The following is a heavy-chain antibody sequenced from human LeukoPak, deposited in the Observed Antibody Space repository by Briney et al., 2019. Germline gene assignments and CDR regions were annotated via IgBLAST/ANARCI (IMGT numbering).Heavy chain of an antibody. CDR1: GFTFSSYA. V-gene: IGHV3-30-3*01. CDR2: ISYDGSNK. Sequence: QPGRSLRLSCAASGFTFSSYAMHWVRQAPGKGLEWVAVISYDGSNKYYADSVKGRFTISRDNSKNTLYLQMNSLRAEDTAVYYCATSRLPSYTAMVSWGQGTLVTVSS. J-gene: IGHJ5*02. D-gene: IGHD5-18*01. CDR3: ATSRLPSYTAMVS.